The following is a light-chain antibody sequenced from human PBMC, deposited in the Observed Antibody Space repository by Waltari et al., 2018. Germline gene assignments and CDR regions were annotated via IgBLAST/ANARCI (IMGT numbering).Light chain of an antibody. J-gene: IGLJ2*01. Sequence: SYVLTQPPSVSVAPGKTARITCGGTNLGSKSVHGYQQKPGQAPVLVVYDDSDRPSGIPERFSGSNSGNTATLTISRVEAGDEADYYCQVWDSSSAHVVFGGGTKLTVL. CDR1: NLGSKS. CDR2: DDS. V-gene: IGLV3-21*03. CDR3: QVWDSSSAHVV.